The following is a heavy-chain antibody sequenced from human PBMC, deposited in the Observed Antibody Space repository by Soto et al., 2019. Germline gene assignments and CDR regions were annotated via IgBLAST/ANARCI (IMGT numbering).Heavy chain of an antibody. J-gene: IGHJ4*02. D-gene: IGHD3-22*01. V-gene: IGHV1-24*01. CDR1: GYTLTESS. Sequence: ASVKVSCKVSGYTLTESSMHWVRQAPGKGLEWMGGFDPEDGETIYAQKFQGRVTMTEDTSTDTAYMELSSLRSEDTAVYYCATAPRLYYYDSSTLDYWGQGTLVTVSS. CDR2: FDPEDGET. CDR3: ATAPRLYYYDSSTLDY.